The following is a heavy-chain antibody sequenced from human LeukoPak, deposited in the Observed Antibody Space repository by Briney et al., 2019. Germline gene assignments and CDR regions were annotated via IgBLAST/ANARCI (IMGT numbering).Heavy chain of an antibody. CDR2: IYYSGSS. CDR1: GGSVSSRSYY. V-gene: IGHV4-39*01. D-gene: IGHD1-7*01. J-gene: IGHJ5*02. CDR3: ARNIWNYAANL. Sequence: SETLSLTCTVSGGSVSSRSYYWGWIRQPPGKGPEWIAAIYYSGSSYYNPSLKSRITVSVDTSKNQFSLKLTSVTAADTAVYYCARNIWNYAANLWGQGTLVTVSS.